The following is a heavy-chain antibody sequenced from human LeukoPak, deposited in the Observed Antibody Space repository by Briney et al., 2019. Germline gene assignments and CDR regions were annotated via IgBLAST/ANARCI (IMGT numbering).Heavy chain of an antibody. V-gene: IGHV1-8*01. CDR1: GNTLTSYD. CDR3: ARGPRGKPYIDY. Sequence: ASVKVSCKASGNTLTSYDVNWVRRATGQGLEWMGYMNPNSGDTGYAQKFQDRVTMTRNTSISTDYMELSSLRSEDTAVYYCARGPRGKPYIDYWGQGTLVTVSS. D-gene: IGHD3-16*01. CDR2: MNPNSGDT. J-gene: IGHJ4*02.